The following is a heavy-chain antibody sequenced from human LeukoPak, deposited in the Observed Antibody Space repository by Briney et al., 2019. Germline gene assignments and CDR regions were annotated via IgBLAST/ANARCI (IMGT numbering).Heavy chain of an antibody. CDR2: INHSGST. Sequence: GSLRLSCAASGIILSSYWMSWVRQPPGKGLEWIGEINHSGSTNYNPSLKSRVTISVDTSKNQFSLKLSSVTAADTAVYYCARGHWFDYWGQGTLVTVSS. V-gene: IGHV4-4*02. J-gene: IGHJ4*02. CDR3: ARGHWFDY. D-gene: IGHD1-1*01. CDR1: GIILSSYW.